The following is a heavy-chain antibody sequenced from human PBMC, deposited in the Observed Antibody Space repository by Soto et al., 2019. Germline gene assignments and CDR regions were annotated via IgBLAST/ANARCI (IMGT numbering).Heavy chain of an antibody. CDR1: GFTFSSYS. D-gene: IGHD2-15*01. J-gene: IGHJ6*03. CDR2: ISSSSSTI. Sequence: GGSLRLSCAASGFTFSSYSMNWVRQAPGKGLEWVSYISSSSSTIYYADSVKGRFTISRDNAKNSLYLQMNSLRAEDTAVYYCARGGGCSGGSCYSTYYYYYMDVWGKGTTVTVSS. V-gene: IGHV3-48*01. CDR3: ARGGGCSGGSCYSTYYYYYMDV.